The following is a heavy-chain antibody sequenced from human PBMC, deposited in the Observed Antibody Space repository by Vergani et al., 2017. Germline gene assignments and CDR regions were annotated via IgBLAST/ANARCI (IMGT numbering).Heavy chain of an antibody. V-gene: IGHV3-33*01. CDR2: IWYDGSNK. CDR1: GFTFSSYG. CDR3: AGDKGAFDI. J-gene: IGHJ3*02. Sequence: QVQLVESGGGVVQPGRSLRLSCAASGFTFSSYGMHWVRQAPGKGLEWVAVIWYDGSNKYYADSVKGRFTISRDNSKNTLYLQMNSLRAEDTAVYYCAGDKGAFDIWGQGTMVTVSS.